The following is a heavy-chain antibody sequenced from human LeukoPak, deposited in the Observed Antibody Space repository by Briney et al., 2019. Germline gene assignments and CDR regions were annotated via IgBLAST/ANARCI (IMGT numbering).Heavy chain of an antibody. J-gene: IGHJ4*02. CDR1: GXSVSSGSY. CDR3: ARATYDSSVHFDY. V-gene: IGHV4-61*01. CDR2: IHYSGST. D-gene: IGHD3-22*01. Sequence: SSETLSLTCTVSGXSVSSGSYWSWIRQPPGKGLEWIGYIHYSGSTNYNPSLQSRVTISVDTSKSQFSLKLSSVTAADTAVYYCARATYDSSVHFDYWGQGTLVTVSS.